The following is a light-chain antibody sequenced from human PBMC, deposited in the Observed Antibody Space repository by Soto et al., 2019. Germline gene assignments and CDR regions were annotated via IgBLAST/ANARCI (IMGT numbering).Light chain of an antibody. V-gene: IGKV3-20*01. CDR3: RHYGSSALYT. CDR2: AAS. Sequence: EIVLTQSPGTLSLSPGERATLSCRASQSLSSSSLAWYQQKPGQAPRLLIHAASSRATGIPDRFSASGSGTAFSLTISRLEPEDFSIYYCRHYGSSALYTFGQGTKLEIK. J-gene: IGKJ2*01. CDR1: QSLSSSS.